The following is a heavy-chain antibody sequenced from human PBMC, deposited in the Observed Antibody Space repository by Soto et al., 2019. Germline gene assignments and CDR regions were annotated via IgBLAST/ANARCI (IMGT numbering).Heavy chain of an antibody. V-gene: IGHV1-69*13. CDR1: GYTFTSYG. Sequence: SVKVSCKASGYTFTSYGISLVRQAPGQGLEWMGGIIPIFGTANYAQKFQGRVTITADESTSTAYMELSSLRSEDTAVYYCARDKRGYSYGGYYYYGMDVWGQGTTVTVSS. CDR3: ARDKRGYSYGGYYYYGMDV. CDR2: IIPIFGTA. J-gene: IGHJ6*02. D-gene: IGHD5-18*01.